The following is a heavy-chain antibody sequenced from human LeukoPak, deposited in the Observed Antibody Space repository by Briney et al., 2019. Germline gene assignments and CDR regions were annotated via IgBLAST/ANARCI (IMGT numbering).Heavy chain of an antibody. CDR1: GGSFSGYY. J-gene: IGHJ4*02. CDR3: ARGPPYGRPLDY. Sequence: PSETLSLTCAVYGGSFSGYYWSWIRQPPGKGLEWIGEINHSGSTNYNPSLKSRVTISVDTSKNQFSLKLSSVTAADTAVYCCARGPPYGRPLDYWGQGTLVTVSS. CDR2: INHSGST. D-gene: IGHD4-17*01. V-gene: IGHV4-34*01.